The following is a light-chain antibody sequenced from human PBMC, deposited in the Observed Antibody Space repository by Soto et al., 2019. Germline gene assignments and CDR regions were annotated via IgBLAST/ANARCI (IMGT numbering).Light chain of an antibody. V-gene: IGKV3-20*01. Sequence: EIVLTQSPGTLSLSPGERATLSCGASQSVTSNYLAWYQQKPGQAPRLLIYGASSRATGIPDRFSGSGSGTDFTLSISRLEPEDFAVFYCQQYGSSPFTFGPGTKVDIK. CDR3: QQYGSSPFT. CDR1: QSVTSNY. CDR2: GAS. J-gene: IGKJ3*01.